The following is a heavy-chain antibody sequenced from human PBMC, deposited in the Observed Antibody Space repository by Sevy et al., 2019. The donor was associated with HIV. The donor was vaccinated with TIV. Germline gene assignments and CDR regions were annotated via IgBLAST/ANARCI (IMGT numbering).Heavy chain of an antibody. CDR2: IKSKTDGGTT. Sequence: GGSLRLSCGASAFTFSKAWMSWVRQAPGKGLEWVGRIKSKTDGGTTDYAAPVKGRFTISRDDSKNTLYLQMNSLKTEDTAVYYCTTEADYSDYAFDYWGQGTLVTVSS. CDR3: TTEADYSDYAFDY. CDR1: AFTFSKAW. J-gene: IGHJ4*02. D-gene: IGHD4-17*01. V-gene: IGHV3-15*01.